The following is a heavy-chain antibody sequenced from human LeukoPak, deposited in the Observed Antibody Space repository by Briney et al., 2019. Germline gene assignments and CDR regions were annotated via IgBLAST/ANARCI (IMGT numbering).Heavy chain of an antibody. D-gene: IGHD6-13*01. CDR3: AREIEGVEQSSSWYHFDY. J-gene: IGHJ4*02. CDR1: GGSISSSSYY. V-gene: IGHV4-39*07. Sequence: SETLSLTCTVSGGSISSSSYYWGWIGQPPGKALAWLGSIYYSGSTYYNPSLKSRVTISVDTSKNQSSLKLSSVTAADTAVYYCAREIEGVEQSSSWYHFDYWGQGTLVTVSS. CDR2: IYYSGST.